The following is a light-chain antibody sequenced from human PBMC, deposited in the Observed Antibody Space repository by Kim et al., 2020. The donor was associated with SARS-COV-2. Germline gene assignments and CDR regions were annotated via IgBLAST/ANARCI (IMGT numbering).Light chain of an antibody. CDR2: KIS. Sequence: DVVMTQSPLSLPVTLGQPASISCRSSQSLVHSDGNIYLNWFQQRPGQSPRRLIYKISNRDSGVPDRFSGSGSGTDFTLKISRVEAEDVGVYYCMQGTHWPWTFGQGTKVDIK. J-gene: IGKJ1*01. CDR3: MQGTHWPWT. CDR1: QSLVHSDGNIY. V-gene: IGKV2-30*02.